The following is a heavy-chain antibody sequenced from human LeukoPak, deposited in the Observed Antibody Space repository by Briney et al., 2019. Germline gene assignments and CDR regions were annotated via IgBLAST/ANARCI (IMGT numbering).Heavy chain of an antibody. CDR2: ISGSGGST. V-gene: IGHV3-23*01. J-gene: IGHJ4*02. D-gene: IGHD2-21*02. CDR3: AKAAAYCGGDCYYYFDY. CDR1: GFXFSSYA. Sequence: GGSLRLSCAASGFXFSSYAMSWVRQAPGKGLEWVSAISGSGGSTYYADSVKGRFTISRDNSKNTLYLQMNSLRAEDTAVYYCAKAAAYCGGDCYYYFDYWGQGTLVTVSS.